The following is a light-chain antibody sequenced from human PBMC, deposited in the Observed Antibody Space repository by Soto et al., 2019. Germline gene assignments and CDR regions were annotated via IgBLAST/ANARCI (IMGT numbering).Light chain of an antibody. V-gene: IGKV3-11*01. CDR3: QQRNCRYT. J-gene: IGKJ2*01. Sequence: EIVLTQSPATLSLSPGDRATLSCRASHSVSSYLAWYQQRPGQAPRLLIYDVSNRATGSPARFSSSGSGTDFHLASSSLVPEDFADYYCQQRNCRYTFGRGTKLEIK. CDR2: DVS. CDR1: HSVSSY.